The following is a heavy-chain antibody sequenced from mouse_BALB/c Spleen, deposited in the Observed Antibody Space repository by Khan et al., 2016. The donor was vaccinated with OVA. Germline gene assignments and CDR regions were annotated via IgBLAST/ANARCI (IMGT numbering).Heavy chain of an antibody. J-gene: IGHJ3*01. CDR3: VRSGYGSFAF. Sequence: VRLQQSGPKLVKPGASVKISCKASGYTFSDYNMDWVKQSHGKRLEWLGYIYPNDGGSAYNPKFKTKATLTVDLSSSTAYLELRSLPSEDSAVYYCVRSGYGSFAFWGQGTLITVS. CDR1: GYTFSDYN. CDR2: IYPNDGGS. D-gene: IGHD1-2*01. V-gene: IGHV1S29*02.